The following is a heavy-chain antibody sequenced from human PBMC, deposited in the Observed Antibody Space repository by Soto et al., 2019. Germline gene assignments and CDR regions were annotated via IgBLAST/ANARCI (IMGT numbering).Heavy chain of an antibody. V-gene: IGHV4-39*01. D-gene: IGHD6-13*01. CDR1: GGSISSSSYY. CDR3: ARHRRMKQQLVQDYYYYGMDV. CDR2: IYYSGST. J-gene: IGHJ6*02. Sequence: SETLSLTCTVSGGSISSSSYYWGWLSQPPGKGLEWIGSIYYSGSTYYNPSLKSRVTISVDTSKNQFSLKLSSVTAADTAVYYCARHRRMKQQLVQDYYYYGMDVWGQGTTVT.